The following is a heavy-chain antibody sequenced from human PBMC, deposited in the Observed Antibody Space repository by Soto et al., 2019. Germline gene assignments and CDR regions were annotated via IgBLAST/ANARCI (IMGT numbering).Heavy chain of an antibody. CDR3: TRGGDPYKTGH. V-gene: IGHV4-30-4*02. Sequence: PSETLSLTCTVSGGYISSGDYYWSWIRQPPGEGLEWIGFIYYSGTTSYNPSLKSRLAMSVDTSKNQFSLKLTSVNTADTAIYYCTRGGDPYKTGHWGQGTLVTVSS. CDR2: IYYSGTT. D-gene: IGHD2-21*01. CDR1: GGYISSGDYY. J-gene: IGHJ4*02.